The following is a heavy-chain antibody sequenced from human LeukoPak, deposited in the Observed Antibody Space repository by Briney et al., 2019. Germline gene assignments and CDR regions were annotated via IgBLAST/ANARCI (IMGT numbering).Heavy chain of an antibody. J-gene: IGHJ4*02. CDR1: VFTFTNSA. V-gene: IGHV1-58*02. Sequence: SVKVSCKASVFTFTNSAMQWVRQARGQRLEWVGWIVVASGNTKYAQKFQERVTITRDMSTSTAYMELSSLRPEDTAVYYCAAAPIEMQQRGFDYWGQGTLVTVSS. CDR3: AAAPIEMQQRGFDY. CDR2: IVVASGNT. D-gene: IGHD5-24*01.